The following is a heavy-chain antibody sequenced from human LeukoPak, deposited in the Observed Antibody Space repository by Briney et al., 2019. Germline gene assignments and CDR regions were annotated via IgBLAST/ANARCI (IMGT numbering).Heavy chain of an antibody. Sequence: SETLSLTCTVSGGSISSYYWSWIRQPPGKGLEWIGYIYYSGSTNYNPSLKSRVTISVDTSKNQFSLKLSSVTAADTAMYYCATGQWLVRFDYWGQGTLVTVSS. V-gene: IGHV4-59*08. CDR3: ATGQWLVRFDY. J-gene: IGHJ4*02. D-gene: IGHD6-19*01. CDR2: IYYSGST. CDR1: GGSISSYY.